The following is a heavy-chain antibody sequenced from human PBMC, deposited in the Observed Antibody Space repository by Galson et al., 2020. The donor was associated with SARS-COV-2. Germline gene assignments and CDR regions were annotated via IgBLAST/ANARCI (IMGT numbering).Heavy chain of an antibody. J-gene: IGHJ4*02. Sequence: HGESPKISCKGSGYSFTSYWISWVRQMPGKGLELMGRIDPSDSYTNYSPSFQRHVTISADKSISTAYLQWSSLKASDTAMYYCARTVAAAGIWFDYWGQGTLVTVSS. CDR3: ARTVAAAGIWFDY. D-gene: IGHD6-13*01. CDR1: GYSFTSYW. CDR2: IDPSDSYT. V-gene: IGHV5-10-1*01.